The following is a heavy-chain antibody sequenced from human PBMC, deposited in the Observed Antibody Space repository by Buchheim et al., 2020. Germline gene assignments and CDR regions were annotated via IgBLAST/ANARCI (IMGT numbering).Heavy chain of an antibody. V-gene: IGHV3-13*01. CDR1: GFTFSNYD. J-gene: IGHJ6*02. CDR3: ARAGAQYLYYGLDV. D-gene: IGHD2-2*02. Sequence: EVQLVESGGGLVQPGGSLRLSCAASGFTFSNYDMHWVRQVAGKGLEWVSVIGTLHDTYYPDSVKDRFTILRDNADNSFYLQMNSLRVEDTAVYYCARAGAQYLYYGLDVWGPGTT. CDR2: IGTLHDT.